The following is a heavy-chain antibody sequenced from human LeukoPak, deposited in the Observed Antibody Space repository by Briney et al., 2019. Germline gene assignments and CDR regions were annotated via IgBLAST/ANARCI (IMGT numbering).Heavy chain of an antibody. CDR3: ARELRYFDWLAENPYFDY. J-gene: IGHJ4*02. D-gene: IGHD3-9*01. CDR1: GYTFTGYY. CDR2: INPNSGGT. Sequence: GASVKVSCKASGYTFTGYYMHWVRQAPGQGLEWMGWINPNSGGTNYAQKFQGRVTMTRDTSISTACMELSRLRSDDTAVYYCARELRYFDWLAENPYFDYWGQGTLVTVSS. V-gene: IGHV1-2*02.